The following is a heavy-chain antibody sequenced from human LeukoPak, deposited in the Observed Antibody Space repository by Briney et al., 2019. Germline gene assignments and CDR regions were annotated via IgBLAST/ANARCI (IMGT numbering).Heavy chain of an antibody. D-gene: IGHD3-10*01. CDR3: ARDNGSGKYYFDY. V-gene: IGHV3-66*02. CDR1: GFTVSSNY. J-gene: IGHJ4*02. Sequence: PGGSLRLSCAASGFTVSSNYMSWVRQDPGKGLAWVSVIYSGGSTYYADSVKGRFTISRDDSKNTLYLQMNSLRAEDTAVYYCARDNGSGKYYFDYWGPGTLVTVSS. CDR2: IYSGGST.